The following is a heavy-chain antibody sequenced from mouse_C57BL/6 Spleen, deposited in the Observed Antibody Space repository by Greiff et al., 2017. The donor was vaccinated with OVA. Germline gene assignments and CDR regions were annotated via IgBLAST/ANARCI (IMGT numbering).Heavy chain of an antibody. J-gene: IGHJ3*01. CDR1: GYTFTSYW. Sequence: VKLQQPGAELVTPGASVKLSCKASGYTFTSYWMHWVKQRPGQGLEWIGEIDPSDSYTNYNQKFKGKSTLTVDKSSSTAYMQLSSLTSEDSAVYYCARGDSSGYPAWFAYWGQGTLVTVSA. CDR3: ARGDSSGYPAWFAY. D-gene: IGHD3-2*02. CDR2: IDPSDSYT. V-gene: IGHV1-69*01.